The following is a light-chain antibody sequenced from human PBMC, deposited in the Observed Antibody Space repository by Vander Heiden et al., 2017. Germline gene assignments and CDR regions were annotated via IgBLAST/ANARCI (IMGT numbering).Light chain of an antibody. CDR2: EAR. CDR1: KRGDKY. J-gene: IGLJ2*01. Sequence: YEPTQPPSVSASTGHTASRSCSVDKRGDKYACWYQQKPGQTPVLVIYEARKRPAGITGRFSGSNSGNTATLTISGTQEMEEADYYCQAGASSTYVVFGGGTKLTVL. CDR3: QAGASSTYVV. V-gene: IGLV3-1*01.